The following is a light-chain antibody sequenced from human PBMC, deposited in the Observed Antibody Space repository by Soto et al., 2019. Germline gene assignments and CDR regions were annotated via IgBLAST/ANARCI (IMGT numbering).Light chain of an antibody. V-gene: IGKV1-5*03. Sequence: DIQMTQSPSTLSASVGERVTITCRASQSINSWLAWLQQKPGKAPKLLIYKASSSESGVPSRFSGSGSGTEFNLTISSLQPDDFATYNCQQYKGYPWTFGQGTKVEIK. CDR3: QQYKGYPWT. CDR1: QSINSW. J-gene: IGKJ1*01. CDR2: KAS.